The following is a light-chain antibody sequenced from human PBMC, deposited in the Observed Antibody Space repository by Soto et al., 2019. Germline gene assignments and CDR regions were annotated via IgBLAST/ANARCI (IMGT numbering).Light chain of an antibody. CDR2: LNSDGSH. CDR3: QTWGTGTVV. V-gene: IGLV4-69*01. CDR1: SGHSSYA. Sequence: QPVLTQSPSASASLGASVKLTRTLSSGHSSYAIAWHQQQPEKGPRYLMKLNSDGSHSKGDGIPDRFSGSSSGAERYLTISSLQSEDEADYYCQTWGTGTVVFGGGTKLTVL. J-gene: IGLJ2*01.